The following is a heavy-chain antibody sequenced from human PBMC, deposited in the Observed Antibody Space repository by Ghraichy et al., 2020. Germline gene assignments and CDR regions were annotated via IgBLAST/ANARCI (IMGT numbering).Heavy chain of an antibody. CDR3: ARYSGWNTSSYFFKS. Sequence: GGSLRLSCAMSGFNFGDFAVGWVRQAPGKGLEWVSSIARSGSADYTDSVKGRFTISRDNSKNMLYLHMSSLRAEDTATYYCARYSGWNTSSYFFKSWGQGTLVTVSS. V-gene: IGHV3-23*01. J-gene: IGHJ5*02. CDR1: GFNFGDFA. CDR2: IARSGSA. D-gene: IGHD3-9*01.